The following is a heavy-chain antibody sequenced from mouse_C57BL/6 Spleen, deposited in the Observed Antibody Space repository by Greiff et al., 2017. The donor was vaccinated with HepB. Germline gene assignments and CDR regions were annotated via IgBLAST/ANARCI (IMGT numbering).Heavy chain of an antibody. CDR3: ARSEDQDWFAY. J-gene: IGHJ3*01. V-gene: IGHV1-82*01. CDR1: GYAFSSSW. Sequence: QVQLQQSGPELVKPGASVKISCKASGYAFSSSWMNWVKQRPGKGLEWIGRIYPGDGDTNYNGKFKGKATLTADKSSSTAYMQLSSLTSEDSAVYFCARSEDQDWFAYWGQGTLVTVSA. CDR2: IYPGDGDT.